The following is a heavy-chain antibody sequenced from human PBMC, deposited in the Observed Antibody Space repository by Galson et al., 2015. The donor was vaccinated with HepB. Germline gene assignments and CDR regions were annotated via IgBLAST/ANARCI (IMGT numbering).Heavy chain of an antibody. CDR1: GFTFSSYD. CDR2: IGTAGDT. CDR3: ARVCSGGSCYSKVGAFDI. Sequence: SLRLSCAASGFTFSSYDMHWVRQATGKGLEWVSAIGTAGDTYYPGSVKGRFNISRENAKNSLYLQMNSLRAGDTAVYYCARVCSGGSCYSKVGAFDIWGQGTMVTASS. J-gene: IGHJ3*02. D-gene: IGHD2-15*01. V-gene: IGHV3-13*01.